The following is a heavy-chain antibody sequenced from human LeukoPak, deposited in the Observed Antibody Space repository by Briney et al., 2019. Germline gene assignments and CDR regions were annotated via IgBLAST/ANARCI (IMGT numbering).Heavy chain of an antibody. CDR2: INPNSGGT. J-gene: IGHJ4*02. V-gene: IGHV1-2*02. Sequence: ASVKVSCKASGYTFTGYYMHWVRQAPGQGLEWMGWINPNSGGTNYAQRFQGRVTMTRDTSISTAYIELNRLRSDDTAVYYCARGGDSSGYYSSQGDYWGQGTLVTVPS. CDR3: ARGGDSSGYYSSQGDY. D-gene: IGHD3-22*01. CDR1: GYTFTGYY.